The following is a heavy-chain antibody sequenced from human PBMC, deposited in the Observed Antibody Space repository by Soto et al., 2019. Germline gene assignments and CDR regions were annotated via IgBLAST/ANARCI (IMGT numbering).Heavy chain of an antibody. D-gene: IGHD1-26*01. J-gene: IGHJ5*02. V-gene: IGHV3-23*01. CDR2: ITGRGDTT. CDR1: GFPFGDHA. Sequence: GSLRRSCAASGFPFGDHAMHWVRQAPGKGLEWVSAITGRGDTTYYADSVKGRFTVSRDNSKNTLFLQMMSLRAEDTAVYYCAKDLYVQPPSGWFDPWGQGTVVTVSS. CDR3: AKDLYVQPPSGWFDP.